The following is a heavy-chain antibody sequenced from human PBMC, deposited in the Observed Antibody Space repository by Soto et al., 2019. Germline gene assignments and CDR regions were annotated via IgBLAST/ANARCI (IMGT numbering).Heavy chain of an antibody. D-gene: IGHD2-15*01. J-gene: IGHJ4*02. CDR1: GFTFSSYA. CDR2: ISGSGGST. Sequence: GGSLRLSCAASGFTFSSYAMSWVRQAPGKGLEWVSAISGSGGSTYYADSVKGRFTISRDNSKNTLYLQMNSLRAEDTAVYYCAKGGVGVVAATEFDYWGQGTLVTVSS. CDR3: AKGGVGVVAATEFDY. V-gene: IGHV3-23*01.